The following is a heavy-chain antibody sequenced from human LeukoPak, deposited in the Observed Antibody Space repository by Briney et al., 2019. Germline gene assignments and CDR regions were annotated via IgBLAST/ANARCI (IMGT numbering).Heavy chain of an antibody. D-gene: IGHD2-15*01. J-gene: IGHJ5*02. V-gene: IGHV3-11*06. Sequence: KSGRSLRLSCAASGFTFSVYYMSSIRQAPGQGLEWVSCMGSSSSYTKYADSVKGRFTISRDNAKNSLYLQMNSLRAEDTAVYHCARDRYCSGGSCYGWFDPWGQGTLVTVSS. CDR1: GFTFSVYY. CDR3: ARDRYCSGGSCYGWFDP. CDR2: MGSSSSYT.